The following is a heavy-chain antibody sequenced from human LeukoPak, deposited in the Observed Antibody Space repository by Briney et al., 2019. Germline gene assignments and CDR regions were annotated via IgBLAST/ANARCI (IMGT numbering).Heavy chain of an antibody. CDR3: ARDRFMNRDAFDI. Sequence: ASVKVSCKASGYTFTSYDINWVRQATGQGLEWMGWMNPNSGNTGYAQKFQGRVTMTRNTSISTAYMELSSLRSEDTAVYYCARDRFMNRDAFDIWGQGTMVTVSS. D-gene: IGHD3-16*01. CDR1: GYTFTSYD. CDR2: MNPNSGNT. V-gene: IGHV1-8*01. J-gene: IGHJ3*02.